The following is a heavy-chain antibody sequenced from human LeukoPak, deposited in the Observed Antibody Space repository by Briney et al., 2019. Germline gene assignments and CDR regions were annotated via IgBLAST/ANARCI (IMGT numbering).Heavy chain of an antibody. J-gene: IGHJ4*02. V-gene: IGHV4-59*08. CDR2: IYYSGST. D-gene: IGHD6-19*01. CDR1: GGSINNYY. CDR3: ARHWVQQWLKNPYYFDY. Sequence: SETLSLTCTVSGGSINNYYWSWIRQSPGKVLEWIGYIYYSGSTNYNPSLRSRVTISLDTSKKQSSLKLSSVTAADTAVYYCARHWVQQWLKNPYYFDYWGQGTLVTVSS.